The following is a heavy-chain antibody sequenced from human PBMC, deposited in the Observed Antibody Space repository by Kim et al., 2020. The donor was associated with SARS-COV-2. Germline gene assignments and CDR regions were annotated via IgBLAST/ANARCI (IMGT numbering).Heavy chain of an antibody. CDR2: IYHSGST. CDR1: GYSISSGYY. V-gene: IGHV4-38-2*02. CDR3: ARVGHDILTGYYRKEYYFYY. D-gene: IGHD3-9*01. Sequence: SETLSLTCTVSGYSISSGYYWGWIRQPPGKGLWWIGIIYHSGSTYYNPSLKRRVTISVDTSKNQFSLKLSSVTAADTAEYYCARVGHDILTGYYRKEYYFYYWGQGTLVTVSS. J-gene: IGHJ4*02.